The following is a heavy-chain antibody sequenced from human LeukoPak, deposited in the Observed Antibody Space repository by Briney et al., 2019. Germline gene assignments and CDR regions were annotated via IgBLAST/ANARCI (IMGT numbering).Heavy chain of an antibody. CDR1: GGSISSSSYY. J-gene: IGHJ4*02. D-gene: IGHD5-12*01. V-gene: IGHV4-39*01. CDR3: ARRTMGGYEHFDL. CDR2: IYYSGST. Sequence: SETLSLTCTVSGGSISSSSYYWGWIRQPPGKGLECIGSIYYSGSTYYNPSLKSRVTISVDTSKNQFSLRLSSVTAADTAVYYCARRTMGGYEHFDLWGQGALVTVSS.